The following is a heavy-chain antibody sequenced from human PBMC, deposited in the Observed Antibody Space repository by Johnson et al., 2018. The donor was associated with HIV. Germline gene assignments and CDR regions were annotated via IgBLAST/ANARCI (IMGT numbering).Heavy chain of an antibody. D-gene: IGHD4-23*01. CDR3: AKVGATVITPRGEAFDS. V-gene: IGHV3-30*18. CDR1: GFTFSSYA. Sequence: QVQLVESGGGVVQPGRSLRLSCAASGFTFSSYAIHWVRQAPGKGLEWVAVISYDGSNKYYAESVKGRFTISSDNSKNTLYLQMNSLRAEDTAVYYCAKVGATVITPRGEAFDSWGRGTMVTVSS. J-gene: IGHJ3*02. CDR2: ISYDGSNK.